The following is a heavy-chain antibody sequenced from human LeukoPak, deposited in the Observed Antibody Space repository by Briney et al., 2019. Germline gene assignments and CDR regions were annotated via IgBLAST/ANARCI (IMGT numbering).Heavy chain of an antibody. J-gene: IGHJ4*02. CDR3: ARENDYDSSGYLLAFDQ. CDR1: GGSISSYY. V-gene: IGHV4-59*01. Sequence: SETLSLTCTVSGGSISSYYWSWIRQPPGKGLEWIGYIYYSGSTNYNPSLKSRVTISVDTSKNQFSLKLSSVTAADTAVYYCARENDYDSSGYLLAFDQWGQGTRVTVSS. D-gene: IGHD3-22*01. CDR2: IYYSGST.